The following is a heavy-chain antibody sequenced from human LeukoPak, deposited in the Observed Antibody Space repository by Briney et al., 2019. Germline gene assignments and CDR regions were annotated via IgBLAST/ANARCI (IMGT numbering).Heavy chain of an antibody. Sequence: ASVKVSCKASGYTFTSYYMHWVRQAPGQGLEWMGIINPSGGSTSYAQKFQGRVTMTRDTSTSTVHMELSSLRSEDTAVYYCARDESGTIFGVVPFDYWGQGTLVTVSS. V-gene: IGHV1-46*01. J-gene: IGHJ4*02. CDR3: ARDESGTIFGVVPFDY. D-gene: IGHD3-3*01. CDR1: GYTFTSYY. CDR2: INPSGGST.